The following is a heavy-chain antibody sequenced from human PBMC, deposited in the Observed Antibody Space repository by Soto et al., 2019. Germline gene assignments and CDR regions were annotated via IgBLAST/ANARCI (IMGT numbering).Heavy chain of an antibody. CDR1: GASFTDGSLF. J-gene: IGHJ5*02. Sequence: SETLSLTCTVSGASFTDGSLFWGWIRQSPGKGVEWIASTYIGGMTYSNPSLRSRVTISVDPSKSQFSLRLNSVTAADTAVDYCATAPETFSHAGSNVNSFNPCAYGTLVHISS. CDR3: ATAPETFSHAGSNVNSFNP. D-gene: IGHD3-10*01. CDR2: TYIGGMT. V-gene: IGHV4-39*01.